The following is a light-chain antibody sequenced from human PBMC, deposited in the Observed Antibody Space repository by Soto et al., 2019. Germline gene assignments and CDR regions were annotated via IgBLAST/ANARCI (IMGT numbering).Light chain of an antibody. CDR3: QQRSNWPQYT. J-gene: IGKJ2*01. V-gene: IGKV3-11*01. CDR2: DAS. Sequence: EIVLTQSPATLSLSPGERATLSCRASQSVSSYLAWYQQKPGQAPRLLIYDASNRATGIPARFSGSGSWTDFTLTISSLEPEDFAVYYCQQRSNWPQYTFGQGTKREIK. CDR1: QSVSSY.